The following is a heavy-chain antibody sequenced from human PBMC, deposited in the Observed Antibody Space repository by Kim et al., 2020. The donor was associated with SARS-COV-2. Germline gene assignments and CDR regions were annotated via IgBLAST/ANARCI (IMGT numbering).Heavy chain of an antibody. Sequence: VSVKSRITTKPDTTKNQFSLQLNSVTPEDTAVYYCARVEGYYGSGSYLDYWGQGTLVTVSS. D-gene: IGHD3-10*01. V-gene: IGHV6-1*01. CDR3: ARVEGYYGSGSYLDY. J-gene: IGHJ4*02.